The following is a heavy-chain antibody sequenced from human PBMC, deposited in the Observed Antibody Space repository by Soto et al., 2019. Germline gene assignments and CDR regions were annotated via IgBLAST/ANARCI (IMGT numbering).Heavy chain of an antibody. D-gene: IGHD4-17*01. J-gene: IGHJ4*02. CDR3: ARSLRWPAPFDY. CDR2: ISYDGSNK. V-gene: IGHV3-30*03. CDR1: GFTFSSYG. Sequence: LRLSCAASGFTFSSYGMHWVRQAPGKGLEWVAVISYDGSNKYYADSVKGRFTISRDNSKNTLYLQMNSLRAEDTAVYYCARSLRWPAPFDYWGQGTLVTVSS.